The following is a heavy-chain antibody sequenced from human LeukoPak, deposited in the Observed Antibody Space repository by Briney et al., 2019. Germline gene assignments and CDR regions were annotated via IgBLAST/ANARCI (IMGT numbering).Heavy chain of an antibody. J-gene: IGHJ5*02. Sequence: SETLSLTCTVSGVSIRSYYWSWIRQPAGKGLEWIGRFHTSGSTNYNPSLKSRVTMSVDTSKNQFSLKLSSVTAADTALYYCTRDSGTTGEVKFDPWGQGTLVTVSS. CDR1: GVSIRSYY. D-gene: IGHD4-17*01. CDR3: TRDSGTTGEVKFDP. V-gene: IGHV4-4*07. CDR2: FHTSGST.